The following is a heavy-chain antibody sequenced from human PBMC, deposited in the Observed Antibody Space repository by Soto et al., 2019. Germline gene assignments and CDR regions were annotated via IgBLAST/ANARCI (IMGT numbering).Heavy chain of an antibody. CDR1: GFTFSSYG. D-gene: IGHD1-7*01. J-gene: IGHJ5*02. V-gene: IGHV3-30*18. CDR2: ISYDGSNK. Sequence: GGSLRLSCAASGFTFSSYGMHWVRQAPGKGLEWVAVISYDGSNKYYADSVKGRFTISRDNSKNTLYLQMNSLRAEDTAVYYCAKENWNYEGENWFDPWGQGTLVTVSS. CDR3: AKENWNYEGENWFDP.